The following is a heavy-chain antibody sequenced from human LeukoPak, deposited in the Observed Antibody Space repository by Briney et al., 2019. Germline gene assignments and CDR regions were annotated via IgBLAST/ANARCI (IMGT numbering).Heavy chain of an antibody. CDR3: ARGYCSGGSCYLNAFDI. CDR1: GFTFSSYS. V-gene: IGHV3-21*01. Sequence: GGSLRLSCASSGFTFSSYSMNWVRQAPGKGLEWVSSISTGSSYIFYADSVKGRFTISRDNAKNSLYLQMNSLRAEDTAVYYCARGYCSGGSCYLNAFDIWGQETMVTVSS. D-gene: IGHD2-15*01. J-gene: IGHJ3*02. CDR2: ISTGSSYI.